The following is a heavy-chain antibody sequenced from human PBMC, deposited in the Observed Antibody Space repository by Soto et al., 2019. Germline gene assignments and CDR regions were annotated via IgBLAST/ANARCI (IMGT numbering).Heavy chain of an antibody. CDR2: IYYSGST. V-gene: IGHV4-30-4*01. CDR3: ARDIVVVPAAIESPHYYYYVMDV. J-gene: IGHJ6*02. Sequence: PSETLSLTCTVSGGSISSGDYYWSWIRQPPGKGLEWIGYIYYSGSTYYNPSLKSRVTISVDTSKNQFSLKLSSVTAADTAVYYCARDIVVVPAAIESPHYYYYVMDVWGQGITVTVS. CDR1: GGSISSGDYY. D-gene: IGHD2-2*02.